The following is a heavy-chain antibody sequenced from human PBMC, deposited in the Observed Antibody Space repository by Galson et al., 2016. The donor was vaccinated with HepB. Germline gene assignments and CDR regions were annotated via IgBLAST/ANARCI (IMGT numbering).Heavy chain of an antibody. D-gene: IGHD2/OR15-2a*01. Sequence: SLRLSCAASGFTFSSYGMHWVRQAPGKGLEWVAVIWYDGSNKYYAASVKGRFTISRDNSKNTLYLQMNSLRAEDTAVYYCATEAPILAPTLDYWGQGTLVTVSS. J-gene: IGHJ4*02. CDR2: IWYDGSNK. CDR1: GFTFSSYG. V-gene: IGHV3-33*01. CDR3: ATEAPILAPTLDY.